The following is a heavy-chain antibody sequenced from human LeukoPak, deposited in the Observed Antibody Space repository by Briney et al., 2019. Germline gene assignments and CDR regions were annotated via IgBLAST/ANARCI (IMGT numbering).Heavy chain of an antibody. CDR3: ARVMYYYDSSGYYPGEMGY. Sequence: GGSLRLSCAASGFTFDDYGMSWVRQAPGKGLDWVSGINWNGGSTGYADSVKGRFTISRDNAKNSLYLQMNSLRAEDTALYYCARVMYYYDSSGYYPGEMGYWGQGTLVTVSS. J-gene: IGHJ4*02. D-gene: IGHD3-22*01. CDR1: GFTFDDYG. CDR2: INWNGGST. V-gene: IGHV3-20*04.